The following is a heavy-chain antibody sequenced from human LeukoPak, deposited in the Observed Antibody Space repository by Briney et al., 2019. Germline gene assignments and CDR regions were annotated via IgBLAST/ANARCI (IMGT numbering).Heavy chain of an antibody. V-gene: IGHV3-11*06. CDR1: GFTFSDYY. CDR3: ARSRASGSLNQYYFDY. J-gene: IGHJ4*02. Sequence: GGSLRLSCAASGFTFSDYYMSWVRQAPGKGLECILYISSSGGYTTYADSVKGRFTISRDNAKNSLYLQMNSLRAEDTAVYYCARSRASGSLNQYYFDYWGQGTLVTVSS. D-gene: IGHD1-26*01. CDR2: ISSSGGYT.